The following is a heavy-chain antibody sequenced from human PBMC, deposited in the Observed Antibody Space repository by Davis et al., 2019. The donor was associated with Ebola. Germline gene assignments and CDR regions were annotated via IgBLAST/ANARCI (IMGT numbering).Heavy chain of an antibody. CDR1: GFTFSSYS. CDR2: ISSGSRTI. J-gene: IGHJ6*03. D-gene: IGHD2-2*01. Sequence: LSLTCAASGFTFSSYSMNWVRPAPGKGLEWVSYISSGSRTIYYADSVKGRFTISRDNAKNSLYLQMNSLRDEDTAVYYCARSLGYCSSTSCYYMDVWGKGTTVTVSS. V-gene: IGHV3-48*02. CDR3: ARSLGYCSSTSCYYMDV.